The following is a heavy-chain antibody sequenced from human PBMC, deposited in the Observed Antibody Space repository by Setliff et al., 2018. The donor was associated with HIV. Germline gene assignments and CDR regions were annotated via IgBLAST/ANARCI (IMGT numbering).Heavy chain of an antibody. J-gene: IGHJ4*02. V-gene: IGHV1-69*10. D-gene: IGHD2-21*02. Sequence: SVKVSCKASGGTFSSYAISWVRQAPGQGLEWMGGIIPILGIANYAQKFQGRVTITADKSTSTAYMELNSLRPEDTAVYYCASPTAIPHWGQGTLVTVSS. CDR3: ASPTAIPH. CDR1: GGTFSSYA. CDR2: IIPILGIA.